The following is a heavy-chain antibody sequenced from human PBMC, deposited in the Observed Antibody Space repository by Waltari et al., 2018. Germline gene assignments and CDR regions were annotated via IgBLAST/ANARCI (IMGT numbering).Heavy chain of an antibody. CDR3: ARDYWGSGLDY. CDR2: IYTSGST. D-gene: IGHD7-27*01. CDR1: GGSISSGSYY. V-gene: IGHV4-61*02. J-gene: IGHJ4*02. Sequence: QVQLQESGPGLVKPSQTLSLTCTVSGGSISSGSYYWSWIRQPAGKGLEWIGRIYTSGSTNYNPSLKSRVTISVDTSKNQFSLKLSSVTAADTAVYYCARDYWGSGLDYWGQGTLVTVSS.